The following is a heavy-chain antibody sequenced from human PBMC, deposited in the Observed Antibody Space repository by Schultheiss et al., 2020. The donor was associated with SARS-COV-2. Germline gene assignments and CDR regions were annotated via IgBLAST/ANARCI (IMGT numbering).Heavy chain of an antibody. V-gene: IGHV3-33*01. Sequence: GGSLRLSCAVSGFTFSNYGMHWVRQAPGKGLEWVALIWYDGINKYYADSVKGRFTISRDNSKNTLYLQMNSLRVEDTAVYYCAGKGQTGTTTLGAMDVWGQGTTVTVSS. CDR2: IWYDGINK. J-gene: IGHJ6*02. D-gene: IGHD1-7*01. CDR1: GFTFSNYG. CDR3: AGKGQTGTTTLGAMDV.